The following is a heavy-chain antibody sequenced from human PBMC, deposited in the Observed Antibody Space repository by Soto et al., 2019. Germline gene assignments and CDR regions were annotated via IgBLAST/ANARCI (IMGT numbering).Heavy chain of an antibody. J-gene: IGHJ4*02. CDR1: GGSISSYY. CDR2: IYYSGST. V-gene: IGHV4-59*01. CDR3: ARDRGDSGYDLGYFEY. D-gene: IGHD5-12*01. Sequence: PSETLSLTCTVSGGSISSYYWSWIRQPPGKGLEWIGYIYYSGSTNYNPSLKSRVTISVDTSKNQFSLKLSSVTAADTAVYYCARDRGDSGYDLGYFEYWGQGPLVTVSS.